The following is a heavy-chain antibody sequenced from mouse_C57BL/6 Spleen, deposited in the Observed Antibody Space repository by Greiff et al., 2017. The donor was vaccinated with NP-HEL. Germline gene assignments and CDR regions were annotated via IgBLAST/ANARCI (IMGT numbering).Heavy chain of an antibody. CDR3: ARRGEITTVVAPFAY. Sequence: VQLQQSDAELVKPGASVKISCKVSGYTFTDYTIHWMKQRPEQGLEWIGYIYPRDGSTKYNEKFKGKATLTADKSSSTAYMQLNSLTSEDSAVYFCARRGEITTVVAPFAYWGQGTLVTVSA. V-gene: IGHV1-78*01. CDR2: IYPRDGST. J-gene: IGHJ3*01. D-gene: IGHD1-1*01. CDR1: GYTFTDYT.